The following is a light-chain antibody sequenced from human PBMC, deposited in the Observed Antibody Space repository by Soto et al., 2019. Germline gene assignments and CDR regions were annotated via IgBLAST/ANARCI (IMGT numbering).Light chain of an antibody. CDR1: NSDVGSYNL. Sequence: QPVLTQPASVSGSPGQSITISCTETNSDVGSYNLVSWYQQHPGKAPKLMIYEGSKRPSGVSNRFSGSKSGNTASLTISGLQAEDEADYYCCSYAGRDVVFGGGTKLTVL. J-gene: IGLJ2*01. CDR2: EGS. V-gene: IGLV2-23*01. CDR3: CSYAGRDVV.